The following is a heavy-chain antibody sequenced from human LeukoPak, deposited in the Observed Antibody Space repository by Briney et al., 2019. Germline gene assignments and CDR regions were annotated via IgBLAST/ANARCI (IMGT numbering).Heavy chain of an antibody. J-gene: IGHJ4*02. Sequence: GGSLRLSCAASGFTFSSYGMSWVRQAPGKGLEWVSAISGSGGSTYYADSVKGRFTISRDNSKNTLYPQMNSLRAEDTAVYYCAKTMVRGAYFDYWGQGTLVTVSS. CDR3: AKTMVRGAYFDY. CDR1: GFTFSSYG. CDR2: ISGSGGST. V-gene: IGHV3-23*01. D-gene: IGHD3-10*01.